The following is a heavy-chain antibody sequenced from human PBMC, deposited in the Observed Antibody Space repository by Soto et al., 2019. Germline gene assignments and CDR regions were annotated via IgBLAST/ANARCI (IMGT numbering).Heavy chain of an antibody. Sequence: SETLSLTCTVSGASISSGGYYWSWIRQHPGKGLEWIGYIYYSGSTYYNPSLKSRVTISVDTSKNQFSLKLSSVTAADTAVYYCARDRTYGSESYYSHWFDPWGQGTLVTVSS. CDR2: IYYSGST. D-gene: IGHD3-10*01. J-gene: IGHJ5*02. CDR1: GASISSGGYY. CDR3: ARDRTYGSESYYSHWFDP. V-gene: IGHV4-31*03.